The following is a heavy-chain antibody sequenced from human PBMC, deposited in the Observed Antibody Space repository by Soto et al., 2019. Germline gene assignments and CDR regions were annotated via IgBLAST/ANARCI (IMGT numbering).Heavy chain of an antibody. CDR2: IDYSGGA. CDR1: GGSTSPYY. Sequence: QVQLQESGPGLVKASETLSLTCTVSGGSTSPYYWSWLRQPPGKGLEWIGFIDYSGGARYNPSLKSRVTMSLDTYENQCSLKLSSMTAADTAVYFCARGRPWELYDYWGQGTLVTVSS. D-gene: IGHD1-26*01. V-gene: IGHV4-59*12. CDR3: ARGRPWELYDY. J-gene: IGHJ4*02.